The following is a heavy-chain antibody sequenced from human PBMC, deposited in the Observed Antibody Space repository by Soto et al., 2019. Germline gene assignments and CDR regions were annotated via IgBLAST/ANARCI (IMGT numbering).Heavy chain of an antibody. Sequence: ETLSLTCAVYGGSFSGYYWSWVRQAPGKGLEWVSVIYRGIATHYADSVKGRFTISRDNSKNTVYLQMNSLRAEDTAVYYCARDRSDSSRADSFDIWGQGTMVTVSS. CDR2: IYRGIAT. CDR3: ARDRSDSSRADSFDI. V-gene: IGHV3-53*01. D-gene: IGHD6-25*01. CDR1: GGSFSGYY. J-gene: IGHJ3*02.